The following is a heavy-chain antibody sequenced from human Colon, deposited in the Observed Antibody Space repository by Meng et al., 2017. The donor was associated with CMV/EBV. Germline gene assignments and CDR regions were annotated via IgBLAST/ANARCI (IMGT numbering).Heavy chain of an antibody. CDR1: GFTFSNYW. V-gene: IGHV3-7*01. CDR3: ARDLYMTTGITLFDY. D-gene: IGHD4-17*01. CDR2: IKQDGTEK. J-gene: IGHJ4*02. Sequence: GESLKISCAASGFTFSNYWMNWVRQALGKGLEWVANIKQDGTEKYYVDSVKGRFTISRDNPKNSLFLQMNSLRAEDTAVYYCARDLYMTTGITLFDYWGQGTLVTVSS.